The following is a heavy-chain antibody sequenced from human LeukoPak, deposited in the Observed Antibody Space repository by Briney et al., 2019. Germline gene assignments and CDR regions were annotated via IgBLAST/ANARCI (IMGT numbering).Heavy chain of an antibody. CDR3: ARDTLLLRYFDWSPMDV. CDR1: GGSLSSGSYY. V-gene: IGHV4-61*02. J-gene: IGHJ6*03. D-gene: IGHD3-9*01. Sequence: SETLSLTCTVSGGSLSSGSYYWSWIRQPAGKGLEWIGRIYTSGSTNYNPSLKSRVTISVDTSKNQFSLKLSSVTAADTAAYYCARDTLLLRYFDWSPMDVWGKGTTVTVSS. CDR2: IYTSGST.